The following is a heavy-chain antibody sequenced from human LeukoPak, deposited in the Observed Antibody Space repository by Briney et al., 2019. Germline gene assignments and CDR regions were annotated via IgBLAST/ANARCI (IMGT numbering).Heavy chain of an antibody. D-gene: IGHD5-12*01. CDR1: GGTFSSYA. V-gene: IGHV1-69*13. CDR3: ARSSGYDVVVSRNYFDY. CDR2: IIPIFGTA. Sequence: SVKVSCKASGGTFSSYAVSWVRQAPGQGLEWMGGIIPIFGTANYAQKFQGRVTITADESTSTAYMELSSLRSEDTAVYYCARSSGYDVVVSRNYFDYWGQGTLVTVSS. J-gene: IGHJ4*02.